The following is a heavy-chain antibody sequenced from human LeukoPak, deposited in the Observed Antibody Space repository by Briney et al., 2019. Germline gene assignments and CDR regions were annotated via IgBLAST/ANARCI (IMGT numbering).Heavy chain of an antibody. CDR2: ISYDGSNK. D-gene: IGHD3-3*01. CDR1: GFTFSSYA. CDR3: ANAFYDFWSGNNWFDP. J-gene: IGHJ5*02. Sequence: GGSLRLSCAASGFTFSSYAMHWVRQAPGKGLEWVAVISYDGSNKYYADSVKGRFTISRDNSKNTLYLQMNSLRAEDTAVYYCANAFYDFWSGNNWFDPWGQGTLVTVSP. V-gene: IGHV3-30-3*01.